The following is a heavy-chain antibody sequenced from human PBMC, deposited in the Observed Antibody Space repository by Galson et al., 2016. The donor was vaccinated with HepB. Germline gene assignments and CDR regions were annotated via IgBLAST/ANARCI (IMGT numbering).Heavy chain of an antibody. CDR1: GFSLSTYA. V-gene: IGHV3-33*01. D-gene: IGHD2-8*01. Sequence: SLRLSCAASGFSLSTYAMNWVRQAPGKGLEWVALIRFDGRNIYYGDSVKGRFTISRDNSKNTLYLQMNSLRAEDTAMYYCARGNEARGAFDIWGQGTMVTVSS. CDR3: ARGNEARGAFDI. J-gene: IGHJ3*02. CDR2: IRFDGRNI.